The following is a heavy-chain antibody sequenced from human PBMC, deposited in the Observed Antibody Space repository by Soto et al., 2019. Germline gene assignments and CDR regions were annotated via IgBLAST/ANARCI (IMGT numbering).Heavy chain of an antibody. CDR3: ATPYYYNH. J-gene: IGHJ4*02. V-gene: IGHV3-21*01. CDR2: ITSNSDHI. Sequence: GGSLRLSCAASGFMFSAYTMSWVRQAPGKGLEWLPSITSNSDHIDYADSVRGRFTVSRDNARKSLYLQMDSLGAEDTGVYYCATPYYYNHWGPGTLVTVSS. CDR1: GFMFSAYT.